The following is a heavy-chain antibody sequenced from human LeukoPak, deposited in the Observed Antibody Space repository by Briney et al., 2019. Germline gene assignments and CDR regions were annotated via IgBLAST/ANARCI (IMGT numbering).Heavy chain of an antibody. J-gene: IGHJ3*02. V-gene: IGHV4-59*08. CDR3: AITSGYSGADAFDI. CDR1: GGSIISYY. D-gene: IGHD5-12*01. Sequence: SGTLSLTCTVSGGSIISYYWSWIRPPPGKGLEWIGYIYYSGSTNYNPSLKSRVTISVDASENQFSLKLSSVTAADTAVYYCAITSGYSGADAFDIWGQGTMVTVSS. CDR2: IYYSGST.